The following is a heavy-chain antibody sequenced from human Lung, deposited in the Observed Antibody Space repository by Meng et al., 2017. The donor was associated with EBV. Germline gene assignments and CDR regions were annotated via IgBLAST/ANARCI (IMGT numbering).Heavy chain of an antibody. J-gene: IGHJ5*02. CDR2: IYYSGST. D-gene: IGHD4-17*01. V-gene: IGHV4-31*03. CDR3: ARTNYGDYNWFDP. Sequence: QVRMPESAPELVDPSRTLSPTAPASGGSLSIGGFYWGWIRQHPGKGLEWIGYIYYSGSTYYNPSLRSRVAISIDTSKNQFSLKLTSVTAADTAVYFCARTNYGDYNWFDPWGQGTLVTVSS. CDR1: GGSLSIGGFY.